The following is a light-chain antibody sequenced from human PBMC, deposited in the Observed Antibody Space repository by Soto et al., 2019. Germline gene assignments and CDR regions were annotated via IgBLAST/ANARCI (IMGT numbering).Light chain of an antibody. CDR3: QQYKRYSKT. J-gene: IGKJ1*01. Sequence: GDRVTITCRASQNISSWLAWYQQKPGKAPNLLIYQTSNLESGVPSRFSGRGSGTEFTLTITSLQPDDFATYYCQQYKRYSKTFGQGTKVDIK. CDR1: QNISSW. CDR2: QTS. V-gene: IGKV1-5*03.